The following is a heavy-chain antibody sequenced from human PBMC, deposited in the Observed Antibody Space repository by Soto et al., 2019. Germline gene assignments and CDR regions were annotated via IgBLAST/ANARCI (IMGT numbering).Heavy chain of an antibody. V-gene: IGHV3-23*01. D-gene: IGHD6-6*01. Sequence: EVHLLESGGGLVQPGGSLRLSCAASGFTFSSYAMTWVRQAPGKGLEWVSSITGTGGSTYYADSVKGRFTISRDNSKNTLYLQMNSLRAEDTAVYYCAKLLSSSYGMDVWGQGTTVTVSS. CDR3: AKLLSSSYGMDV. J-gene: IGHJ6*02. CDR2: ITGTGGST. CDR1: GFTFSSYA.